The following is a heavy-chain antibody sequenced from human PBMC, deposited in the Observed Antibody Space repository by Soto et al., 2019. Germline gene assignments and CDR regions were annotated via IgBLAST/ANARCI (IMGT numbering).Heavy chain of an antibody. Sequence: EVQLVESAGGLVRPGGSLRLSCAASGFIFSSYSLTWVRQAPGKGLEWVSSFTRSTATTYYADSVKGRFTISRDKAENSLYLQMNGLRAEDTAVYYCARGANYGDYGACDVWGQGTLVTVAS. CDR1: GFIFSSYS. J-gene: IGHJ4*02. CDR2: FTRSTATT. V-gene: IGHV3-21*06. D-gene: IGHD4-17*01. CDR3: ARGANYGDYGACDV.